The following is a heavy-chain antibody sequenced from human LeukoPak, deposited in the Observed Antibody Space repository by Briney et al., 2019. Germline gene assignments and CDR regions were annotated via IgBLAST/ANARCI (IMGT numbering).Heavy chain of an antibody. D-gene: IGHD3-10*01. CDR2: ISSSSSYI. V-gene: IGHV3-21*04. CDR3: ARPQTYYYGSGSYYDY. CDR1: GFTFSSYS. Sequence: GGSLRLSCAASGFTFSSYSMNWVRQAPGKGLEWVSSISSSSSYIYYADSVKGRFTISGDNAKNSLYLQMNSLRGEDTAECYCARPQTYYYGSGSYYDYWGQGTLVTVSS. J-gene: IGHJ4*02.